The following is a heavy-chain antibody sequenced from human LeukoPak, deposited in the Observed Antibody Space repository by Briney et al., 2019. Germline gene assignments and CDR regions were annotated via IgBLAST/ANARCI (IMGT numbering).Heavy chain of an antibody. V-gene: IGHV1-2*02. J-gene: IGHJ5*02. D-gene: IGHD2-21*01. CDR1: GYTFTDYY. CDR3: ARADRLDGAPYLIGP. Sequence: ASVKVSCKTSGYTFTDYYMHWVRQAPGQGLEWMGWINPNSGGTSSAQRFQGRVTMTRDTSITTVYMEVSWLTSDDTAIYYCARADRLDGAPYLIGPWGQGTLVTVSS. CDR2: INPNSGGT.